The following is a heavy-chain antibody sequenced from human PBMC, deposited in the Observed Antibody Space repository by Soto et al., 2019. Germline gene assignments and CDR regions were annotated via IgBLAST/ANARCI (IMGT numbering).Heavy chain of an antibody. D-gene: IGHD3-22*01. CDR3: AKLSDMYVVVIHCDY. CDR2: ISGSGVST. V-gene: IGHV3-23*01. Sequence: GGSLRLSGAASGFTFSSYAMSWVRQAPGKGLEWVSAISGSGVSTYYADSVKGRFTISRDNSKNTLYLQMNSLRAEDTAVYYCAKLSDMYVVVIHCDYFGQGTLVPFSS. J-gene: IGHJ4*02. CDR1: GFTFSSYA.